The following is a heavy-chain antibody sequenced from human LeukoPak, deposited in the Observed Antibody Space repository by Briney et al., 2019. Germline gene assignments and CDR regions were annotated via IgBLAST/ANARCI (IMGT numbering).Heavy chain of an antibody. Sequence: SETLSLTCTVSGGSISSNSYYWSWIRQPPGKGLEWIGYIYYSGSTNYNPSLKSRVTISVDTSKNQFSLKLSSVTAADTAVYYCARTTEAHSWRTRYYDYYMDVWGKGTTVTVSS. CDR3: ARTTEAHSWRTRYYDYYMDV. CDR2: IYYSGST. V-gene: IGHV4-61*01. J-gene: IGHJ6*03. D-gene: IGHD6-13*01. CDR1: GGSISSNSYY.